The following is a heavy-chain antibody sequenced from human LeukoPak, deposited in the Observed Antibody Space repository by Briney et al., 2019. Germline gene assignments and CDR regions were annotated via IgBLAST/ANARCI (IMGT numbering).Heavy chain of an antibody. D-gene: IGHD3-22*01. J-gene: IGHJ4*02. CDR3: ASSGYYPFDY. V-gene: IGHV4-34*01. CDR2: INHSGTN. Sequence: SETLSLTRAVSGGSFSGYYWSSLRQRPGKGLEWIGEINHSGTNNYNPSLKRRVTISVDTSKTQLSLKLRSVTAADKAVYCCASSGYYPFDYWGQGTLVTVSS. CDR1: GGSFSGYY.